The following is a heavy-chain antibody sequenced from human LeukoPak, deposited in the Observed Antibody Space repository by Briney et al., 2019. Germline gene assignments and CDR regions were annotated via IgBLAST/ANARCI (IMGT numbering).Heavy chain of an antibody. V-gene: IGHV3-66*02. CDR1: GFTASSNH. J-gene: IGHJ4*02. D-gene: IGHD2-15*01. CDR3: ARAYCGGGTCYPTYFDY. Sequence: GGSLRLSCAASGFTASSNHMSSVRHTPGTGLEAVSIIYSGGTTDYADSVKDRFTISRDNSKNTLYLQMNSLRAEDTALYYCARAYCGGGTCYPTYFDYWGQGTLVTVSS. CDR2: IYSGGTT.